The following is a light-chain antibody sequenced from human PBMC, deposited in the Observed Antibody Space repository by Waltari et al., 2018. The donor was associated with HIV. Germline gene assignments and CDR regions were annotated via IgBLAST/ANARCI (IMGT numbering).Light chain of an antibody. CDR1: SSNIGSNT. J-gene: IGLJ3*02. CDR2: SNN. V-gene: IGLV1-44*01. CDR3: AAWDDSLNGRV. Sequence: QSVLTQPPSASGTPGQRVTISCSGSSSNIGSNTVTWYQQLPGTAPKLLIYSNNQRPSGVPDRFSGSKSGTSASLAISGLQSDDEADYYCAAWDDSLNGRVFGGGTKLTVL.